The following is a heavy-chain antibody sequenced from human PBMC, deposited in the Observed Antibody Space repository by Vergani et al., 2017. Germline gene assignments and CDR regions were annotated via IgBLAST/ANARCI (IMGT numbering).Heavy chain of an antibody. CDR3: AKDRGSGSYRLGAFDI. V-gene: IGHV3-30-3*01. CDR2: ISYDGSNK. J-gene: IGHJ3*02. D-gene: IGHD1-26*01. CDR1: GFTFSSYA. Sequence: QVQLVESGGGVVQPGRSLRLSCAASGFTFSSYAMHWVRQAPGKGLEWVAVISYDGSNKYYADSVKGRFTISRDNSKNTLYLQMNSLRAEDTALYYCAKDRGSGSYRLGAFDIWGQGTMVTVSS.